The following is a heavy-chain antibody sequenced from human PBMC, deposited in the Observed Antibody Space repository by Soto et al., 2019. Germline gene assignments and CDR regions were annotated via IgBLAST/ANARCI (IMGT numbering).Heavy chain of an antibody. V-gene: IGHV3-23*03. J-gene: IGHJ4*02. CDR2: ILPGGST. CDR1: GFTFSTYT. Sequence: EAPLLESGGQLVQPGGSLRLSCAASGFTFSTYTMNWVRQAPGKGLEWVAGILPGGSTYYANSVKGRFTISRDHSLSSVFLQMSSLRDEDTAVYYCATDRHPDGIWTFDLWGQGTLVTVSS. CDR3: ATDRHPDGIWTFDL. D-gene: IGHD3-3*01.